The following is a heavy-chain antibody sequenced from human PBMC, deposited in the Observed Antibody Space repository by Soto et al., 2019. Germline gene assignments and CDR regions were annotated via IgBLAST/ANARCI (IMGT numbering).Heavy chain of an antibody. V-gene: IGHV4-34*01. CDR2: INHSGST. CDR3: ARGAQGDCSGGNCYIFDF. J-gene: IGHJ4*02. CDR1: GGSFSGYY. Sequence: SETLSLTCAVYGGSFSGYYWTWIRQPPGKGLEWIGEINHSGSTNYNPSLKSQVTISVDTSKNQFSLKLTSVTAADTAVYYCARGAQGDCSGGNCYIFDFWGQGNLVTV. D-gene: IGHD2-15*01.